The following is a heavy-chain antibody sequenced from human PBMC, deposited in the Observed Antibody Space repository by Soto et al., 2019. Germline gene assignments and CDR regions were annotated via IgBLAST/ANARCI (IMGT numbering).Heavy chain of an antibody. CDR1: GGTFSSYA. D-gene: IGHD6-19*01. Sequence: QVQLVQSGAEVKKPGSSVKVSCKASGGTFSSYAISWVRQAPGQGLEWMGGIIPIFGTANYAQKFQGRLKITADESTSTAYTELSSLRSEDTAVYYCARDGRQDLGRIAVAQVFTEDYWGQGTLVTVSS. CDR2: IIPIFGTA. J-gene: IGHJ4*02. CDR3: ARDGRQDLGRIAVAQVFTEDY. V-gene: IGHV1-69*01.